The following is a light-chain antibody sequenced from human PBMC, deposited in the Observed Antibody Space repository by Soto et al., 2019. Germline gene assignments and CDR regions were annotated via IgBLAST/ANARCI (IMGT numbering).Light chain of an antibody. Sequence: EIVLTQSPGTLSLSPGERATLSCRASQSVSSSYLAWYQQKPGQAPRLLIYCASSRATGIPDRFSGSGSGTDFTLTISRLEPDDFAVYYCQQYGSSPPRTFGQGTKLEIK. CDR3: QQYGSSPPRT. V-gene: IGKV3-20*01. CDR2: CAS. J-gene: IGKJ2*01. CDR1: QSVSSSY.